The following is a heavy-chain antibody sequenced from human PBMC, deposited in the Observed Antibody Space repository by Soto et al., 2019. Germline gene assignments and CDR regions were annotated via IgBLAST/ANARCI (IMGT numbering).Heavy chain of an antibody. V-gene: IGHV6-1*01. Sequence: SQTLSLTCAISGDSVSSNSAAWNWIRQSPSRGLEWLGRTYYRSKWYNDYAVSVKSRITINPDTSKNQFSLQLNSVTPEDTAVYFCARMDQLPNNDYSFFYLDVWGKGTTVTVSS. CDR2: TYYRSKWYN. CDR3: ARMDQLPNNDYSFFYLDV. J-gene: IGHJ6*03. D-gene: IGHD2-2*01. CDR1: GDSVSSNSAA.